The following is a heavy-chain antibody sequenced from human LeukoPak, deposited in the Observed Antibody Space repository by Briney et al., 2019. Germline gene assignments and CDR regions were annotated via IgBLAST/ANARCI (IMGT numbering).Heavy chain of an antibody. J-gene: IGHJ4*02. CDR1: GGSISSYY. Sequence: SETLSLTCTVSGGSISSYYWSWIRQPPGKGLEWIGYIYYSGSTNYNPSLKSRVTISVDTSKNQFSLKLSSVTAADTAVYYCARPAVYCSGGSCDDYWGQGTLVTVSS. CDR3: ARPAVYCSGGSCDDY. CDR2: IYYSGST. D-gene: IGHD2-15*01. V-gene: IGHV4-59*08.